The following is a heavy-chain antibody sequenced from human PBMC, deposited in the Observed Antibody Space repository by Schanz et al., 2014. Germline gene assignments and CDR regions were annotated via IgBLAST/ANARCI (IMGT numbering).Heavy chain of an antibody. CDR3: ARVHHYDPSGWGYFDY. Sequence: VQLQESGPGLVKPSGTLSLTCAVSGASISSSNWWSWVRQPPGKGLEWVSTIYASGATYYADSVKGRFTISRDNAKNSLYLQMNSLRAEDTAVYYCARVHHYDPSGWGYFDYWGQGALVTVSS. CDR2: IYASGAT. CDR1: GASISSSNW. V-gene: IGHV3-66*01. D-gene: IGHD3-22*01. J-gene: IGHJ4*02.